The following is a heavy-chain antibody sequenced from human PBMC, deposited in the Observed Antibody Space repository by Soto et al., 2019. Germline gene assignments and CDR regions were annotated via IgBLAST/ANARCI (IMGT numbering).Heavy chain of an antibody. CDR1: GFTFSSYA. J-gene: IGHJ4*02. V-gene: IGHV3-23*01. D-gene: IGHD3-3*01. CDR2: ISGSGGST. CDR3: AKAVGITIFGVVAPFDY. Sequence: EVQLLESGGGLVQPGGSLRLSCAASGFTFSSYAMSWVRQAPGKGLEWVSAISGSGGSTYYADSVKGRFTISRDTSKNTLYLQMNSLRAEDTAVYYCAKAVGITIFGVVAPFDYWGQGTLVTVSS.